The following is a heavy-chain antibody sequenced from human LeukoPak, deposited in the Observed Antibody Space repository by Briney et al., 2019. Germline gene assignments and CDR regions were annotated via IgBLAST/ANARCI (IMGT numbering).Heavy chain of an antibody. V-gene: IGHV1-8*02. D-gene: IGHD6-13*01. CDR1: GYTFTGYY. Sequence: ASVKVSCKASGYTFTGYYMHWVRQATGQGLEWMGWMNPNSGNTGYAQKFQGRVTMTRNTSISTAYMELSSLRSEDTAVYYCARGKGSSWWGYYYGMDVWGQGTTVTVSS. CDR2: MNPNSGNT. CDR3: ARGKGSSWWGYYYGMDV. J-gene: IGHJ6*02.